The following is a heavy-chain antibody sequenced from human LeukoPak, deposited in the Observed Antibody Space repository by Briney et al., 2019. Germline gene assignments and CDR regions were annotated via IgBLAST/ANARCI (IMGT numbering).Heavy chain of an antibody. V-gene: IGHV4-61*01. CDR3: ARDTPGGYDFWWFDP. Sequence: SETLSLTCTVSGGSVSSNSNYWSWIRQPPGKGLEWIGYNTYFGSASYNPSLKSRVAISVDTSKNQFSLKLSSVTAADTAVYYCARDTPGGYDFWWFDPWGQGTLVTVSS. CDR2: NTYFGSA. D-gene: IGHD5-12*01. J-gene: IGHJ5*02. CDR1: GGSVSSNSNY.